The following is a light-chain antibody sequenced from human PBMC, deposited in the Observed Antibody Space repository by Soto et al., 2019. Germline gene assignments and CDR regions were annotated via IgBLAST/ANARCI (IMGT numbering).Light chain of an antibody. V-gene: IGKV1-39*01. CDR1: QTITTY. J-gene: IGKJ1*01. Sequence: DIQLTQSPSSLSASVGDRVSITFLSSQTITTYLSWFQQKPGKAPKLLVYGASSLQSGVPSRFSGSGSGTDFTLTISSLQPEDFATYYCQQSYSTPRTWTFGQGTKVDIK. CDR3: QQSYSTPRTWT. CDR2: GAS.